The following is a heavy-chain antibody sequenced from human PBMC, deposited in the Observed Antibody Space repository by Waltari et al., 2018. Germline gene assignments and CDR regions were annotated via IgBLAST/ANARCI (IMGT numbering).Heavy chain of an antibody. CDR3: ARGRDGYNRGYFDY. CDR2: INHSGRT. Sequence: QVQLQQWGAGLLKPSETLSLTCAVYGGSFSGYYWSWISQPPGKGLEWVGEINHSGRTTYNPSLKIQVTRSVDTSKNQFSLKLSSVTGADTAVYYCARGRDGYNRGYFDYWGQGTLVTVSS. V-gene: IGHV4-34*01. J-gene: IGHJ4*02. D-gene: IGHD5-12*01. CDR1: GGSFSGYY.